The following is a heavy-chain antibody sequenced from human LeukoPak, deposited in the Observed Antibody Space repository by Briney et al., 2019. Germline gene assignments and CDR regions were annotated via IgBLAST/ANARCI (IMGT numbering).Heavy chain of an antibody. CDR2: INSDGSST. CDR3: ARDPEKNYYDSSGYYNK. Sequence: PGGSLRLSCAASGFTFSSYWMHWVRQAPGKGLVWVSRINSDGSSTSYADSVKGRFTISRDNAKNTLYLQMNSLRAEDTAVYYCARDPEKNYYDSSGYYNKRGQGTLVTVSS. CDR1: GFTFSSYW. V-gene: IGHV3-74*01. D-gene: IGHD3-22*01. J-gene: IGHJ4*02.